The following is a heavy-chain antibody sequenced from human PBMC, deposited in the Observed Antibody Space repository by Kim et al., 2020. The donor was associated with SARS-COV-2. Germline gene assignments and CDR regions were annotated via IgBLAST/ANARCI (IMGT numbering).Heavy chain of an antibody. V-gene: IGHV3-66*01. J-gene: IGHJ4*02. CDR1: GFTVGDNH. CDR2: IYNSGGT. D-gene: IGHD3-10*01. Sequence: GGSLRLSCAASGFTVGDNHIIWVRQAPGKGLDWVSLIYNSGGTHFADSVKGRFTISRDSSKNTVYLQMTGLTVEDTALYYCMGAGGFSYWGQGAQVTVSS. CDR3: MGAGGFSY.